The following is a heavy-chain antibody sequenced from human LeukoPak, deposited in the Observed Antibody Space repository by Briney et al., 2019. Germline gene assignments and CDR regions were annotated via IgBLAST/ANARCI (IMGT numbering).Heavy chain of an antibody. J-gene: IGHJ4*02. CDR2: IWYDGSNK. CDR1: GFTFSSYG. V-gene: IGHV3-33*01. Sequence: LRLSCAASGFTFSSYGMHWVRQAPGKGLEWVAVIWYDGSNKYYADSVKGRFTISRDNSKNTLYLQMNSLRAEDTAVYYCARGGYYYDSSGYVDYWGQGTLVTVSS. CDR3: ARGGYYYDSSGYVDY. D-gene: IGHD3-22*01.